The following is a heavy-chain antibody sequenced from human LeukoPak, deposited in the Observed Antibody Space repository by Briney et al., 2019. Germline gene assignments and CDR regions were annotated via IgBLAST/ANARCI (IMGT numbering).Heavy chain of an antibody. CDR2: IYYSGST. CDR1: GGSISSSSYY. J-gene: IGHJ4*02. CDR3: ASVPYSSGWYCYFDY. D-gene: IGHD6-19*01. V-gene: IGHV4-39*01. Sequence: SETLSLTCTVSGGSISSSSYYWGWIRQPPGKGLEWIGSIYYSGSTYYNPSLKSRVTISVDTSKNQFSLKLSSVTPADTAVYYCASVPYSSGWYCYFDYWGQGTLVTVSS.